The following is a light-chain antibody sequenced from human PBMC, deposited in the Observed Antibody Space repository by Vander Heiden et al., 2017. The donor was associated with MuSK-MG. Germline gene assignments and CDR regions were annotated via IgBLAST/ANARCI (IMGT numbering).Light chain of an antibody. V-gene: IGKV3-11*01. CDR3: QQRSNWPLIT. CDR1: QSVSSY. Sequence: EIVLTQSPATLSLSPGERATLSCRASQSVSSYLAWYQQKPGQAPRLLIYDASNRATGIPARFSGSGYGTDFTLTISSREPEDFAVYYCQQRSNWPLITFGQGTQVEIK. CDR2: DAS. J-gene: IGKJ5*01.